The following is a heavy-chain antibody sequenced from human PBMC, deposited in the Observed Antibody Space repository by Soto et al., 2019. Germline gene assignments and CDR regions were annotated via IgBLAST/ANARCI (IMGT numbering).Heavy chain of an antibody. CDR2: INSGSDTI. V-gene: IGHV3-48*02. D-gene: IGHD3-16*01. CDR1: GFTFSNYG. J-gene: IGHJ6*02. Sequence: VGSLRLSCAASGFTFSNYGMHWVRQAPGKGLEWISFINSGSDTIYYGDSVKGRFTISRDNAKNALYLQMNSLRDDDTAVYYCARPHLDRPTYYGLDVWGQGTTVTVSS. CDR3: ARPHLDRPTYYGLDV.